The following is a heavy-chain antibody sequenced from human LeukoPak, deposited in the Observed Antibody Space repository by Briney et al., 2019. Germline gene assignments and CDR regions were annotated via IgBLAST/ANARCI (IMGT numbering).Heavy chain of an antibody. V-gene: IGHV5-51*01. CDR2: IYPGDSDT. CDR3: ARRGYCSGGSCYSAPFDY. D-gene: IGHD2-15*01. CDR1: GYSFTTYW. J-gene: IGHJ4*02. Sequence: GGSLRLSCKGSGYSFTTYWIGWVRHMPGKGLEWMGIIYPGDSDTRYSPSFQGQVTISADKSLSTAYLQWSSLKASDTALYYCARRGYCSGGSCYSAPFDYWGQGTLVTVSS.